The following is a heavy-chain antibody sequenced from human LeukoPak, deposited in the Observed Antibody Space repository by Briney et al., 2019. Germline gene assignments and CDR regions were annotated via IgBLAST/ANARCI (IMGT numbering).Heavy chain of an antibody. CDR1: GIAFNFNA. CDR3: ARVPGLAADYYYYMDV. D-gene: IGHD6-25*01. J-gene: IGHJ6*03. V-gene: IGHV3-23*01. CDR2: ISHDGGAT. Sequence: GGSLRLSCAASGIAFNFNAMTWVRRPPGKGLEWVSTISHDGGATHYADSVKGRFTMSRDNSKNTLYLQMNSLRAEDTAVYYCARVPGLAADYYYYMDVWGKGTTVTVSS.